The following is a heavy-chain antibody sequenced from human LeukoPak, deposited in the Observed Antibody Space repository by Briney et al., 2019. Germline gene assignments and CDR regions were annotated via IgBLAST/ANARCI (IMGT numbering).Heavy chain of an antibody. CDR3: ARQWYEDTAMVDY. CDR2: IYPGDSDT. J-gene: IGHJ4*02. D-gene: IGHD5-18*01. CDR1: GYSFTSYW. Sequence: GESLKISCKGSGYSFTSYWIGWARQMPGKGLEWMGIIYPGDSDTRYSPSFQGQVTISADKSISTAYLQWRSLKASDTAMYYCARQWYEDTAMVDYWGQGTLVTVSS. V-gene: IGHV5-51*01.